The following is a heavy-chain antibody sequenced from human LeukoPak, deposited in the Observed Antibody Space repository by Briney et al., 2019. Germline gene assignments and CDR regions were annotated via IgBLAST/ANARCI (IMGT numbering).Heavy chain of an antibody. CDR3: ARESTDYDFWSGYYTSRYYYGMDV. V-gene: IGHV3-11*01. D-gene: IGHD3-3*01. CDR1: GFTFSDYY. Sequence: GGSLRLSCAASGFTFSDYYMSWIRQAPGKGLEWVSYISSSGSTIYYADSVKGRFTISRDNAENSLYLQMNSLRAENTAVYYCARESTDYDFWSGYYTSRYYYGMDVWGQGTTVTVSS. CDR2: ISSSGSTI. J-gene: IGHJ6*02.